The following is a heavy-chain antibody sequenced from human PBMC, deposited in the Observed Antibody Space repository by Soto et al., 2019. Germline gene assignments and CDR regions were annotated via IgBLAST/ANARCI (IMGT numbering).Heavy chain of an antibody. V-gene: IGHV1-46*01. D-gene: IGHD3-22*01. J-gene: IGHJ4*02. Sequence: XSVKVSCNASVYTFTSYYMHWVRQAPGQGLEWMGIINPSGGSTSYAQKFQGRVTMTRDTSTSTVYMELSSLRSEDTAVHYCARLVYYYDSSDYWGQGSLVTVSS. CDR3: ARLVYYYDSSDY. CDR1: VYTFTSYY. CDR2: INPSGGST.